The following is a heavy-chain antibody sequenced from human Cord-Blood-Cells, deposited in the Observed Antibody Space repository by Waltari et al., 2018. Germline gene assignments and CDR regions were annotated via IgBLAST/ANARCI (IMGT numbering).Heavy chain of an antibody. CDR2: IYYSGST. CDR1: GGSISSHY. V-gene: IGHV4-59*11. J-gene: IGHJ2*01. CDR3: ARTTHYDFWSGYLFDL. Sequence: QVQLQESGPGLVKPSETLSLTCTVSGGSISSHYRSWTRQPPGKGLEWIGYIYYSGSTNYNPSLKSRVTISVDTSKNQFSLKLSSVTAADTAVYYCARTTHYDFWSGYLFDLWGRGTLVTVSS. D-gene: IGHD3-3*01.